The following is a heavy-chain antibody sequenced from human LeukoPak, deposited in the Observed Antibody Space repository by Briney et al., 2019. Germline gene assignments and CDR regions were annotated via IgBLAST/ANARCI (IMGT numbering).Heavy chain of an antibody. V-gene: IGHV3-23*01. CDR1: GFTFSSYA. D-gene: IGHD3-16*01. CDR3: AKVPRKWEVMGAAAGYFDY. CDR2: ISGSGGST. Sequence: PGGSLRLSCAASGFTFSSYAMSWVRQAPGKGLEWVSAISGSGGSTYYADSVKGRFTISRDNSKNTLYLQMNSLRAEDTALYYCAKVPRKWEVMGAAAGYFDYWGQGTLVTVSS. J-gene: IGHJ4*02.